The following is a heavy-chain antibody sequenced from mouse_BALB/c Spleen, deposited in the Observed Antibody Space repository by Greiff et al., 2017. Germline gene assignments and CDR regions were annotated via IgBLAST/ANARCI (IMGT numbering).Heavy chain of an antibody. V-gene: IGHV5-17*02. D-gene: IGHD1-1*01. CDR1: GFTFSSFG. CDR2: ISSGSSTI. J-gene: IGHJ1*01. CDR3: AVATRYFDV. Sequence: DVKLVESGGGLVQPGGSRKLSCAASGFTFSSFGMHWVRQAPEKGLEWVAYISSGSSTIYYADTVKGRFTISRDNPKNTLFLQMTSLRSEDTAMYYCAVATRYFDVWGAGTTVTVSS.